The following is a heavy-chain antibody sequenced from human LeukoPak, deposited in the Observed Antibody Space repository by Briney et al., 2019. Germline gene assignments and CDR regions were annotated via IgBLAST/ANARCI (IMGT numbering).Heavy chain of an antibody. CDR2: ISWNSGSL. V-gene: IGHV3-9*02. Sequence: GRSRRLSCTASVFTADDYAMYLVRHAPGKGLEWVSVISWNSGSLGYADSVKGRFTTSRDNAKNSLYLHMNTLRAPDSALYYCAKDDKKRYFDWLSYFQHWGQGTLVTVSS. D-gene: IGHD3-9*01. J-gene: IGHJ1*01. CDR1: VFTADDYA. CDR3: AKDDKKRYFDWLSYFQH.